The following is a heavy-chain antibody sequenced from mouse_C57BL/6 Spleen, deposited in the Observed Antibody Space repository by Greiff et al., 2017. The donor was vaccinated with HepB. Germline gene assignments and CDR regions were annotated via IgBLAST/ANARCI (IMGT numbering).Heavy chain of an antibody. CDR2: IYPGDGDT. CDR1: GYAFSSSW. V-gene: IGHV1-82*01. D-gene: IGHD3-3*01. CDR3: ARGTAYGNYFDY. Sequence: VQLQQSGPELVKPGASVKISCKASGYAFSSSWMNWVKQRPGKGLEWIGRIYPGDGDTNYNGKFKGKATLTADKSSSTAYMQLSSLTSEDSAVYFCARGTAYGNYFDYWGQGTTLTVSS. J-gene: IGHJ2*01.